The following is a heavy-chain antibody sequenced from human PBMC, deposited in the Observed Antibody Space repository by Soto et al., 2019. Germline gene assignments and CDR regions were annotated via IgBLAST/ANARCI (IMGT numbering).Heavy chain of an antibody. J-gene: IGHJ6*02. CDR1: GFTFSSYS. Sequence: EVQLVESGGGLVKPGGSLRLSCAASGFTFSSYSMNWVRQAPGKGLEWVSSISSSSSYIYSADSVKGRFTISRDNAKNALSLQMNSLRAEDTAVYYCARGRGAAGTDSVQYYGMDVWGQGTTVTVSS. CDR3: ARGRGAAGTDSVQYYGMDV. D-gene: IGHD6-13*01. V-gene: IGHV3-21*01. CDR2: ISSSSSYI.